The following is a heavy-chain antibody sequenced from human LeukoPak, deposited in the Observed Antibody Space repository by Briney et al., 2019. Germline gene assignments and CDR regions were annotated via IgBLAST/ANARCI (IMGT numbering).Heavy chain of an antibody. Sequence: SETLSLTCTVSGGSISSYYWSWIRQPPGKGREWIGYIYYSGSTNYNPSLKSRVTISVDTSKNQFSLKLSSVTAADTAVYYCARKLAAAAEDDAFDIWGQGTMVTVSS. D-gene: IGHD6-13*01. CDR1: GGSISSYY. CDR2: IYYSGST. CDR3: ARKLAAAAEDDAFDI. V-gene: IGHV4-59*01. J-gene: IGHJ3*02.